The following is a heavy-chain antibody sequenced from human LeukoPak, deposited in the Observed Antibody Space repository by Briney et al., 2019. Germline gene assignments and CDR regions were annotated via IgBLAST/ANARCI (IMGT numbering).Heavy chain of an antibody. Sequence: GASVKVSCKASGYTFTSYGISWVRQAPGQGLEWMGWISAYNGNTNYAQKLQGRVTMTTDTSTSTAYMELRSLRSDDTAVYYCARDYPRLPELRAFDIWGQGTMVTVSS. J-gene: IGHJ3*02. D-gene: IGHD1-7*01. V-gene: IGHV1-18*01. CDR2: ISAYNGNT. CDR1: GYTFTSYG. CDR3: ARDYPRLPELRAFDI.